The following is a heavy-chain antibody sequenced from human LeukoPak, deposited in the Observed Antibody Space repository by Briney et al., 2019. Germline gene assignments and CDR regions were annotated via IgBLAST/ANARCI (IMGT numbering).Heavy chain of an antibody. V-gene: IGHV3-48*03. CDR1: GFTFSSYE. Sequence: PGGSLRLSCAASGFTFSSYEMNWVRQAPGKGLEWISYISASGTLTHYADSVEGRFTISRDNAKNSLYLQMNSLRADDTALYYCANLAPYCSGGSCPYWGQGTLVTVSS. J-gene: IGHJ4*02. CDR3: ANLAPYCSGGSCPY. D-gene: IGHD2-15*01. CDR2: ISASGTLT.